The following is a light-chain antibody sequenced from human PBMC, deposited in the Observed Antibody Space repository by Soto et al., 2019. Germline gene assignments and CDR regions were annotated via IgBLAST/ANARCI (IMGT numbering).Light chain of an antibody. V-gene: IGKV3-15*01. CDR2: GAS. Sequence: EIVMTQSPATLSVSPGERVTLSCRAGQSVGSDLAWYQQNPGQAPRLLIHGASTRATGIPARFSGSGSGTEFTLTISSLEPEDFAVYYCQQRSSWPITFGQGTRLEIK. CDR1: QSVGSD. CDR3: QQRSSWPIT. J-gene: IGKJ5*01.